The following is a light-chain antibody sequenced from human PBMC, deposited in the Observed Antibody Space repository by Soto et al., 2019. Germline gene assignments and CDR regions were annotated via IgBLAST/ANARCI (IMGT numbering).Light chain of an antibody. V-gene: IGKV3D-15*01. Sequence: EIVLTQSPATLSSFPGDRVTLSCRASQYINTRLAWYQHRPGQAPRLLIYQTSLRAAGIPARFSASGSGTDFTLTISSLQPDDFATYYCQQYNSGWTFGQGTKV. J-gene: IGKJ1*01. CDR1: QYINTR. CDR2: QTS. CDR3: QQYNSGWT.